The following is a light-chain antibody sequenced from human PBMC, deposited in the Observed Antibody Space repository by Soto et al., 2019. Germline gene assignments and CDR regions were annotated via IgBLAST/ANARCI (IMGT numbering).Light chain of an antibody. CDR2: SNT. V-gene: IGLV1-44*01. J-gene: IGLJ2*01. CDR3: TSWDDSLDVRL. Sequence: QAVVTQSPSASGTPGQRVTISCSGSFSNIGSNTVTWYQHLPGTAPKVLIYSNTQRPSGVPDRFSGSKSGTSAYLAISGLQSEDEADYYCTSWDDSLDVRLFGGGTQLTVL. CDR1: FSNIGSNT.